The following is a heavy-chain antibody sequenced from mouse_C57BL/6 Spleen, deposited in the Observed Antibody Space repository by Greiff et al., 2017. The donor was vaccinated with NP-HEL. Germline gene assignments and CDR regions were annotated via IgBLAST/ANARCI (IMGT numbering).Heavy chain of an antibody. CDR2: FHPYNDDT. CDR1: GYTFTTYP. CDR3: ARRGNSNYGAMDY. J-gene: IGHJ4*01. D-gene: IGHD2-5*01. Sequence: VQLVESGAELVKPGASVKMSCKASGYTFTTYPIEWMKQNHGKSLEWIGNFHPYNDDTKYNEKFKGKATLTVEKSSSTVYLELSRLTSDDSAVYYCARRGNSNYGAMDYWGQGTSVTVSS. V-gene: IGHV1-47*01.